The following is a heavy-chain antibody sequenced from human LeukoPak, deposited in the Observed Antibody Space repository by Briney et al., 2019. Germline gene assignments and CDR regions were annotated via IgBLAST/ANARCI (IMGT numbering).Heavy chain of an antibody. Sequence: SETLSLTCTVSGGSISSYYWSWIRQPAGKGLGWIGRIYTSGSTNYNPSLKSRVTMSVDTSKNQFSLKLSSVTAADTAVYYCATQSSGYYWYFDLWGRGTLVTVSS. CDR1: GGSISSYY. CDR2: IYTSGST. V-gene: IGHV4-4*07. J-gene: IGHJ2*01. D-gene: IGHD6-19*01. CDR3: ATQSSGYYWYFDL.